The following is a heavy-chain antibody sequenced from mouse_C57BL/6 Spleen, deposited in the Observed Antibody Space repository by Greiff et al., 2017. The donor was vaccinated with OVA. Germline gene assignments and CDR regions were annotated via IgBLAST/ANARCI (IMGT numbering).Heavy chain of an antibody. V-gene: IGHV1-22*01. CDR1: GYTFTDYY. J-gene: IGHJ2*01. CDR3: ASPEVYGSCYYFDY. D-gene: IGHD1-1*01. CDR2: INPNNGGT. Sequence: VQLQQSGPELVKPGASVKMSCKASGYTFTDYYMHWVKQSPGKSLEWIGYINPNNGGTSYNQKFKGKATLTVNKSSSPAYMELRSLTSEDSAVYYGASPEVYGSCYYFDYWGQGTTLTVSS.